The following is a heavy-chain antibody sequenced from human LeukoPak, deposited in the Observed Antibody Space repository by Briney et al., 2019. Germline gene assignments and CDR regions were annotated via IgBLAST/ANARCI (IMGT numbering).Heavy chain of an antibody. D-gene: IGHD3-22*01. CDR3: RVDSPINYYDSSANWVNAFDI. CDR1: GGSISSSSYY. V-gene: IGHV4-39*07. Sequence: SETLSLTCTVSGGSISSSSYYWGWIRQPPGKGLEWIGSIYYSGSTYYNPSLKSRVTISVDTSKNQFSLKLSSVTAADTAVYYCRVDSPINYYDSSANWVNAFDIWGQGTMVTVSS. J-gene: IGHJ3*02. CDR2: IYYSGST.